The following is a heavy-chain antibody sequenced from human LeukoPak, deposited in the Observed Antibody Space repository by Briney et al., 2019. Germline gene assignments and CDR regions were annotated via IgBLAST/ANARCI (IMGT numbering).Heavy chain of an antibody. J-gene: IGHJ5*02. CDR1: GYTFTGYY. D-gene: IGHD6-25*01. Sequence: GASVKVSCKASGYTFTGYYIHWMRQAPGQGLEWVGIINPSGGSTTYAQKFQGRVTMTRDTSTSTVYMDLNSLRSEDTAVYYCARDSLRTAIAAAGGNWFDPWGQGTLVTVSS. V-gene: IGHV1-46*01. CDR2: INPSGGST. CDR3: ARDSLRTAIAAAGGNWFDP.